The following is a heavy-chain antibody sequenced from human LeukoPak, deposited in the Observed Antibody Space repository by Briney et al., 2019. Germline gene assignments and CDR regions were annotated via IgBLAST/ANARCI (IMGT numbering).Heavy chain of an antibody. D-gene: IGHD3-3*01. CDR3: ARGKVGYYDFWSGTPRPYGMDV. CDR1: GGSFSGYY. V-gene: IGHV4-34*01. Sequence: SETLSLTCAVYGGSFSGYYWSWIRQPPGKGLEWIGEINHSGSTNYNPSLKSRVTISVDTSKNQFSLKLSSVTAADTAVYYCARGKVGYYDFWSGTPRPYGMDVWGQGATVTVSS. J-gene: IGHJ6*02. CDR2: INHSGST.